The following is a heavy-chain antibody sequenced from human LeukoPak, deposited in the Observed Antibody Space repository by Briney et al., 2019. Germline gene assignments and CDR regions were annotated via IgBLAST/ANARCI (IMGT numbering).Heavy chain of an antibody. CDR3: ARDSSHDDFDY. CDR2: INHSGST. V-gene: IGHV4-34*01. CDR1: GGSFSGYY. Sequence: PSETLSLTCAVYGGSFSGYYWSWIRQPPGKGLEWIGEINHSGSTNYNPSLKSRVTISVDTSKNQFSLKLSSVTAADTAVYYCARDSSHDDFDYWGQGTLVTVSS. J-gene: IGHJ4*02. D-gene: IGHD2-21*01.